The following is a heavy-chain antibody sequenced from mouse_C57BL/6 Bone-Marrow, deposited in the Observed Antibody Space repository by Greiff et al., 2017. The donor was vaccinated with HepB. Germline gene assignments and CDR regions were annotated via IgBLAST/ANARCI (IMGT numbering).Heavy chain of an antibody. CDR2: ISYDGSN. V-gene: IGHV3-6*01. Sequence: EVKLQESGPGLVKPSQSLSLTCSVTGYSITSGYYWNWIRQFPGNKLEWMGYISYDGSNNYNPSLKNRISITRDTSKNQFFLKLNSVTTEDTATYYCARGGWLLRYYYAMDYWGQGTSVTVSS. CDR1: GYSITSGYY. J-gene: IGHJ4*01. D-gene: IGHD2-3*01. CDR3: ARGGWLLRYYYAMDY.